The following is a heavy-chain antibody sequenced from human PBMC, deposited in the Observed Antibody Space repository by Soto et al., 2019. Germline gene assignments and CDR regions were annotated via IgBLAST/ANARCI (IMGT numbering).Heavy chain of an antibody. J-gene: IGHJ5*02. Sequence: ASVKVSCNASGYTFTSYYINWVRQATGQGLEWMGWMNPNSGNTGYAQKFQGRVTMTRNTSISTAYMELSSLRSEDTAVYYCARGRYYDFWSGYLGAHNWFDPWGQGTLVTVSS. D-gene: IGHD3-3*01. CDR3: ARGRYYDFWSGYLGAHNWFDP. CDR1: GYTFTSYY. V-gene: IGHV1-8*01. CDR2: MNPNSGNT.